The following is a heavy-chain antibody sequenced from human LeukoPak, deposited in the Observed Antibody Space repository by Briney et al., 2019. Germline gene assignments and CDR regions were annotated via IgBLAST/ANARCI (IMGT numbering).Heavy chain of an antibody. D-gene: IGHD3-16*01. J-gene: IGHJ4*02. Sequence: SETLSLTCTVSGDSINSYYWSWIRQPPGKGLEWIGYIYYSGSTDYNPSLKSRVTISVDTPKNQFSLKLSPVTTADTAVYYCARTWGFFDYSSQGTLVTVSS. CDR1: GDSINSYY. V-gene: IGHV4-59*01. CDR2: IYYSGST. CDR3: ARTWGFFDY.